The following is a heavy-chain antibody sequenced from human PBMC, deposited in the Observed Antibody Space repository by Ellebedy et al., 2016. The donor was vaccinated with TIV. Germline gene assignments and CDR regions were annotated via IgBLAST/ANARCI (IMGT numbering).Heavy chain of an antibody. V-gene: IGHV5-51*01. D-gene: IGHD4-23*01. CDR2: IYPADSDT. Sequence: GESLKISXKGSGYTFTTYWIGWVRQMPGKGLEWMGIIYPADSDTRYSPSFQGQVTISADRSISTAYLQWSSLKASDTAMYYCARRGGNVWYFDLWGHGTLVTVSS. CDR3: ARRGGNVWYFDL. CDR1: GYTFTTYW. J-gene: IGHJ2*01.